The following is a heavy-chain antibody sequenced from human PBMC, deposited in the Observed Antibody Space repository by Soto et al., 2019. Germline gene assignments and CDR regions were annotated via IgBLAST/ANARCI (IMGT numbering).Heavy chain of an antibody. CDR1: GFTFRTYT. V-gene: IGHV3-21*01. J-gene: IGHJ6*02. D-gene: IGHD3-10*01. Sequence: GGSLRLSCISSGFTFRTYTMNWVRQAPGKGLEWVSGIRGFSPYTFYAESVKGRFTISRDNAKNSLYLQMDSLRAEDTAVYYCARDRGYDAHDYYYNAMDVWGQGTTVPVSS. CDR2: IRGFSPYT. CDR3: ARDRGYDAHDYYYNAMDV.